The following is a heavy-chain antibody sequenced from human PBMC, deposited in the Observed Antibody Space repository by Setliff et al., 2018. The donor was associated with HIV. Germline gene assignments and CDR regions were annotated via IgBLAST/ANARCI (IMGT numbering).Heavy chain of an antibody. V-gene: IGHV4-4*07. CDR3: ARQAIATRSFDY. CDR1: GGSISSYY. Sequence: LSLTCTVSGGSISSYYWSWIRQPAGKGLEWIGRIYTSGSTNYNPSLKSRVTISIDTSNNQISLRLTSVTAADTAVYYCARQAIATRSFDYWGPGTLVTVSS. CDR2: IYTSGST. J-gene: IGHJ4*02. D-gene: IGHD6-13*01.